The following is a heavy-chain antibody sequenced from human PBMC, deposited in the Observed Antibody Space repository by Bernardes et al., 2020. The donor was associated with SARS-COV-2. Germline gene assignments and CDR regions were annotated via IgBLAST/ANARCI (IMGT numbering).Heavy chain of an antibody. D-gene: IGHD3-16*01. CDR3: ARGPGEGGVDV. CDR2: INPNSGGI. CDR1: GYTFTGYY. J-gene: IGHJ6*04. V-gene: IGHV1-2*06. Sequence: ASVKVSCKASGYTFTGYYMHWVRQAPGQGLEWMGRINPNSGGINYAQKFQGRVTMTRDTSISTAYMELSRLRSDDTAIYYCARGPGEGGVDVWGKGTTVTVSS.